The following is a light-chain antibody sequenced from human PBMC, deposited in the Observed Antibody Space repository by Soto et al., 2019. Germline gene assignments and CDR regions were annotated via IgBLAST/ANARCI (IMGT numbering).Light chain of an antibody. CDR3: SSYTSSSTFYV. J-gene: IGLJ1*01. V-gene: IGLV2-14*01. Sequence: QSALTQTASVSGSPGQSITISGTGTSSDVGGYNYVSWYQQHPGKAPKLMIYDVSNRPSGVSNRFSGSKSGNTASLTISGLQAEDEADYYCSSYTSSSTFYVFGTGTKLTV. CDR1: SSDVGGYNY. CDR2: DVS.